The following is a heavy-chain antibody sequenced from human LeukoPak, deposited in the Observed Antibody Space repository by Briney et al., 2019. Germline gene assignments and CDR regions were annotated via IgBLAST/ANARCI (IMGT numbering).Heavy chain of an antibody. CDR2: ISTSGTTT. D-gene: IGHD3-22*01. J-gene: IGHJ6*03. CDR1: GFTFSDYY. V-gene: IGHV3-11*04. Sequence: GGSLRLSCAASGFTFSDYYMSWIRQAPGKGLEWVSYISTSGTTTYYGDSVKGRFTISRDNAKNSLCLQMNNLRAEDTAVYYCARVKNGFDGNGYPYYYYYMDVWGRGTTVTVFS. CDR3: ARVKNGFDGNGYPYYYYYMDV.